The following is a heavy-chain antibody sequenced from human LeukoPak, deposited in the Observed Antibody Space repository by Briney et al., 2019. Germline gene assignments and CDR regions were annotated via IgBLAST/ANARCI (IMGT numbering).Heavy chain of an antibody. J-gene: IGHJ5*02. D-gene: IGHD3-16*02. CDR2: ISTSGGTT. Sequence: GGSLRLSCAASGFTLRSYAMSWVRQAPGKGLEWVSAISTSGGTTYYSDSVKGRFTISRDNSKNTLYLQMNSLRAEDTAVYYCARALPRYVWGSYRYDWFDPWGQGTLVIVSS. V-gene: IGHV3-23*01. CDR3: ARALPRYVWGSYRYDWFDP. CDR1: GFTLRSYA.